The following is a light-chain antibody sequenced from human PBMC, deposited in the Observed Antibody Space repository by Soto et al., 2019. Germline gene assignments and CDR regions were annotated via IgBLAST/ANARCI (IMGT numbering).Light chain of an antibody. CDR3: QQYHIWPSWT. Sequence: EIGMTQSPAALSVSPVERATLSCRASQSVSLSLAWYQMRPGQPPRLLIYGASTRATDIPARFSGSGSGTDFTLTISSLQSEDFAVYFCQQYHIWPSWTFGQGTKWIS. CDR2: GAS. CDR1: QSVSLS. J-gene: IGKJ1*01. V-gene: IGKV3-15*01.